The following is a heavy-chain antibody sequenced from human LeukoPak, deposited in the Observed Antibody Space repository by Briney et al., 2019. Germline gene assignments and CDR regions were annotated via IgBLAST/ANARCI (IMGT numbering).Heavy chain of an antibody. J-gene: IGHJ4*01. CDR3: VRVDTMLRGVIKIRYFDF. CDR1: GFTFSSYW. Sequence: PGGSLRLSCAASGFTFSSYWMTWVRQAPGKGLEWVANIKQDGSENSYVDSVKGRFTISRDNAKNSLYLQMNRLRDDDTAIYYCVRVDTMLRGVIKIRYFDFWGHGTLVTVAS. D-gene: IGHD3-10*01. V-gene: IGHV3-7*01. CDR2: IKQDGSEN.